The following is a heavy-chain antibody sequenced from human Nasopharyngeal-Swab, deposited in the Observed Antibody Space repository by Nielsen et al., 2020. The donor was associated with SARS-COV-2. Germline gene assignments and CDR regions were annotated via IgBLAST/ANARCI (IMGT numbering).Heavy chain of an antibody. J-gene: IGHJ5*02. CDR1: GGSFSGYY. D-gene: IGHD6-19*01. CDR2: INHSGST. Sequence: AETLSLTCAVYGGSFSGYYWSWIRQPPGKGLEWIGEINHSGSTNYNPSLKSRVTISRDTSKNKFSLRLTSVTAADTAVYYCARGGIGSGWNWFDPWGQGTLVTVSS. CDR3: ARGGIGSGWNWFDP. V-gene: IGHV4-34*01.